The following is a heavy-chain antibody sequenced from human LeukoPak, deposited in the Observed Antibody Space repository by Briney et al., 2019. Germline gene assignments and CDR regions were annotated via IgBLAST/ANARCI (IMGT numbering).Heavy chain of an antibody. V-gene: IGHV3-23*01. Sequence: GGSLRLSCVGSGFTFRSHAMSWVRQAPEKGLEFVSGIYENGGTTYYADPVKGRFTISRDNFKNTLYLQMNSLRAEDTAIYYCAKGLYDYALDVWGQGTAVTVSS. CDR1: GFTFRSHA. CDR3: AKGLYDYALDV. CDR2: IYENGGTT. J-gene: IGHJ6*02.